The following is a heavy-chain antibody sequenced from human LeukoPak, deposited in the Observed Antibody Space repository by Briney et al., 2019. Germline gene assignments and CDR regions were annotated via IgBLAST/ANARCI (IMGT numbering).Heavy chain of an antibody. J-gene: IGHJ5*02. Sequence: EASVKVSCKASGYTFTGYYMHWVRQAPGQGLEWMGWINPNSGGTNYAQRFQGRVTMTRDTSISTAYMELSRLRSDDTAVYYCAREGAYYYDSRSVWFDPWGQGTLVTVSS. CDR3: AREGAYYYDSRSVWFDP. V-gene: IGHV1-2*02. D-gene: IGHD3-22*01. CDR1: GYTFTGYY. CDR2: INPNSGGT.